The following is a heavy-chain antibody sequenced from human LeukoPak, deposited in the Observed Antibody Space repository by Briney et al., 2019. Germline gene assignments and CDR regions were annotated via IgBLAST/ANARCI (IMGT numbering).Heavy chain of an antibody. CDR1: GFTFSDYY. J-gene: IGHJ4*02. D-gene: IGHD6-25*01. V-gene: IGHV3-11*06. CDR2: ISSSSSYT. Sequence: GGSLRLSCAASGFTFSDYYMSWIRQAPGKGLEWVSYISSSSSYTNYADSVKGRFTISRDNAKNTLYLQMNSLRAEDTAVYYCARDGAAAVNYWGQGTLVTVSS. CDR3: ARDGAAAVNY.